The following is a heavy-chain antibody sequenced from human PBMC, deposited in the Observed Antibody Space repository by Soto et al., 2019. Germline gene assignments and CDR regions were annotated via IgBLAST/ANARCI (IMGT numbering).Heavy chain of an antibody. V-gene: IGHV3-48*02. J-gene: IGHJ4*02. CDR3: TTTLRSTAYY. CDR2: INSDSSTI. CDR1: GFTFRSYS. D-gene: IGHD4-17*01. Sequence: GGSLRLSCAVSGFTFRSYSMNWVRQAPGKGLEWVSYINSDSSTIYYADSVKGRFTISRDNAKNSLFLQMDTLRDKDTAVYYCTTTLRSTAYYWGQGTLVTVSS.